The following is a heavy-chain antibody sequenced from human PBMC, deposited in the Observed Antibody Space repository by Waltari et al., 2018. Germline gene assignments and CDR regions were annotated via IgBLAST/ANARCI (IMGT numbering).Heavy chain of an antibody. J-gene: IGHJ3*02. D-gene: IGHD3-10*01. CDR1: GCYISSYH. Sequence: QVQLQESGPGLVKPSEALSLTCPCSGCYISSYHWSWIRQAVGQGLEWIGRIYTSGSTNYNPSLKSRVTMSVDTSKNQFSLKLSSVTAADTAVYYCARDQNVLLWFGGASDAFDIWGQGTMVTVSS. V-gene: IGHV4-4*07. CDR3: ARDQNVLLWFGGASDAFDI. CDR2: IYTSGST.